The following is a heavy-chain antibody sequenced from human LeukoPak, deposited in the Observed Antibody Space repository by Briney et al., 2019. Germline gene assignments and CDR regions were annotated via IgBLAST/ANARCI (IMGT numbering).Heavy chain of an antibody. V-gene: IGHV1-3*01. CDR1: GYTFTSYA. J-gene: IGHJ4*02. Sequence: ASVKVSCKASGYTFTSYAMHWVRQAPGQRLEWMGWINAGNGNTKYSQKFQGRVTITRDTSASTAYMELSSLRSEDTAVYYCATGDIVVVPAAMATGAFDYWGQGTLVTVSS. CDR3: ATGDIVVVPAAMATGAFDY. D-gene: IGHD2-2*01. CDR2: INAGNGNT.